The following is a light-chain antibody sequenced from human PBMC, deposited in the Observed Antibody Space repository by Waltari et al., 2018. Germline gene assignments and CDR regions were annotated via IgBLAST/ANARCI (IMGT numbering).Light chain of an antibody. CDR1: SSNIGAGSA. J-gene: IGLJ3*02. V-gene: IGLV1-40*01. CDR3: QSYDSALSAV. Sequence: QSVLTQPPSVSGAPGQTVTISCAGSSSNIGAGSAVHWYQQLPGAAPKLLIYAYSSRPSGVPDRFYGSKSGTSASLAINGLQPEDEADYYCQSYDSALSAVFGGGTKVTVL. CDR2: AYS.